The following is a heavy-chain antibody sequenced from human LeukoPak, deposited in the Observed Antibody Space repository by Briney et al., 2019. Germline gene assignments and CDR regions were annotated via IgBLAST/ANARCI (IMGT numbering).Heavy chain of an antibody. Sequence: GGSLRLSCAASGFTFSSYGMHWVRQAPGKGLEWVAVIWYDGSNKYYADSVKGRFTISRDNSKNTLYLQLNSLGVEDTAVYYCARGGGLWGQGTLVTVSS. CDR1: GFTFSSYG. CDR2: IWYDGSNK. D-gene: IGHD3-16*01. J-gene: IGHJ4*02. V-gene: IGHV3-33*01. CDR3: ARGGGL.